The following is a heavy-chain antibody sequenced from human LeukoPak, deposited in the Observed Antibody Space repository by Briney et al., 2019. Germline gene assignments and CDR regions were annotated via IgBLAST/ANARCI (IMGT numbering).Heavy chain of an antibody. CDR1: GYTFTTYD. Sequence: ASVKVSCKASGYTFTTYDINWVRQATGQGLEWMGWMNPNSGNTGYAQKLQGRVTMTTDTSTSTAYMELRSLRSDDTAVYYCARDFSYYGSGSYLHWGQGTLVTVSS. V-gene: IGHV1-8*01. J-gene: IGHJ4*02. CDR3: ARDFSYYGSGSYLH. CDR2: MNPNSGNT. D-gene: IGHD3-10*01.